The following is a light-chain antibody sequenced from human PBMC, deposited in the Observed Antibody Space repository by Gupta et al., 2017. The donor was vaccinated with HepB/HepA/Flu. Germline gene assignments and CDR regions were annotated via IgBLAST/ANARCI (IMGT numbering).Light chain of an antibody. Sequence: QSVLTQPPSASGAPGQRVTISCSGSSPNIGSNAVNWYQQLPGKAPNIIIYLISQRPSGVPDRFSGSKSGNSASLAISGLQSEDEADYYCAASAVSIIGWVFGGGTKLTVL. CDR3: AASAVSIIGWV. J-gene: IGLJ3*02. V-gene: IGLV1-44*01. CDR2: LIS. CDR1: SPNIGSNA.